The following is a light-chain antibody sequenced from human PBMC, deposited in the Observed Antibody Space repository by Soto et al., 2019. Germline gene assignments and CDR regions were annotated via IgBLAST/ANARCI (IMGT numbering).Light chain of an antibody. J-gene: IGKJ1*01. V-gene: IGKV1-5*01. CDR3: QQYNSYSPT. CDR2: DAS. CDR1: QSISSW. Sequence: DIQMTQSPSTLSASVGDRVTITCRASQSISSWLAWYQQKPGKAPKLLIYDASSLESGVPSRFSGSGSGTEFTLPISSLHPDDFATYYCQQYNSYSPTFGQVTKVEIK.